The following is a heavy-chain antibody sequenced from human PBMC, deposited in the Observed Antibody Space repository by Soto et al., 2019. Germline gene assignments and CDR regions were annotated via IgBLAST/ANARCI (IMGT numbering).Heavy chain of an antibody. D-gene: IGHD7-27*01. CDR3: AKVTGVIPDYYYGMDV. Sequence: ASMKVSCKASGYTFTSYGISWVRQAPGQGLEWMGWISAYNGNTNYAQKLQGRVTMTTDTSTSTAYMELRSLRSDDTAVYYCAKVTGVIPDYYYGMDVWSQGTTVTVSS. CDR2: ISAYNGNT. CDR1: GYTFTSYG. J-gene: IGHJ6*02. V-gene: IGHV1-18*01.